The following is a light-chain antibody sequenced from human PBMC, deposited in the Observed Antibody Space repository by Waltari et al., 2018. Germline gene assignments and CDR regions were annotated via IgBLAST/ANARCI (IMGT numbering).Light chain of an antibody. V-gene: IGLV1-40*01. CDR3: QSYDSNYWV. CDR2: GSS. Sequence: QSVLTQPPSVSGAPGQRVTISCTGSSSNIGAGYDVHWYQQLPGTAPKLLIYGSSNRPSGVPDRFSGSKSGTSASLAITVLQAEDEADYYCQSYDSNYWVFGGGTKLTVL. CDR1: SSNIGAGYD. J-gene: IGLJ3*02.